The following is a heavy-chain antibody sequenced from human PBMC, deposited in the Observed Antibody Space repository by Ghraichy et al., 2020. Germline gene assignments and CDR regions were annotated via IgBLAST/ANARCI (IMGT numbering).Heavy chain of an antibody. CDR3: ARDGYELYGNYYFDY. V-gene: IGHV3-30*04. J-gene: IGHJ4*02. CDR2: ISYDGSNE. D-gene: IGHD2/OR15-2a*01. CDR1: GFTFSSYA. Sequence: GGSLRLSCAVSGFTFSSYAMHWVRQAPGKGLEWVAVISYDGSNEFYADSVKGRFTISRDKSRNTLYLQMNSLRAEDTAVYYCARDGYELYGNYYFDYWGQGNLVTVSS.